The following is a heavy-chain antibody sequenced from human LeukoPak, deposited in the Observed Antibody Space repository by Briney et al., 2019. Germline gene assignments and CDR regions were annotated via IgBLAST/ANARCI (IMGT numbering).Heavy chain of an antibody. J-gene: IGHJ4*02. CDR2: ISRSGSNI. Sequence: GGSLRLSCAASGFTFSSYEMNWVRQAPGKGLEGVSYISRSGSNIYYVASVKGRFTISRDNAKDSLYLQMNSLRAEDTAVYYCARGLDDYVWGSYRYPAYYFDYWGQGTLVTVSS. V-gene: IGHV3-48*03. CDR3: ARGLDDYVWGSYRYPAYYFDY. D-gene: IGHD3-16*02. CDR1: GFTFSSYE.